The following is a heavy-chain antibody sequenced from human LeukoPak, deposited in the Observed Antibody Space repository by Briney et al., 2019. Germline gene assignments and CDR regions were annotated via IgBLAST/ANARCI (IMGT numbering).Heavy chain of an antibody. D-gene: IGHD3-3*01. V-gene: IGHV3-9*01. CDR2: ISWNSGSI. CDR3: AKDLIYDFWSGYSGMDV. Sequence: GGSLRLSCAASGFTFDDYAMHWVRQAPGKGLEWVSGISWNSGSIGYADSVKGRFTISRDNAKNSLYLQMNSLRAEDTALYYCAKDLIYDFWSGYSGMDVWGQGTTVTVSS. J-gene: IGHJ6*02. CDR1: GFTFDDYA.